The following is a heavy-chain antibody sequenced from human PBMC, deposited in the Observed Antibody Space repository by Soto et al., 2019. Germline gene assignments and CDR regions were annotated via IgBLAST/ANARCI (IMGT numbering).Heavy chain of an antibody. D-gene: IGHD6-6*01. J-gene: IGHJ6*02. Sequence: GASVKVYCKASGGTFSSYAISWVRQAPGQGLEWMGGVIPIFGTANYAQKFQGRVTITADESTSTAYMELSSLRSEDTAVYYCARSSISARTRRYYYGMDFWGPGTMVTLFS. V-gene: IGHV1-69*13. CDR1: GGTFSSYA. CDR3: ARSSISARTRRYYYGMDF. CDR2: VIPIFGTA.